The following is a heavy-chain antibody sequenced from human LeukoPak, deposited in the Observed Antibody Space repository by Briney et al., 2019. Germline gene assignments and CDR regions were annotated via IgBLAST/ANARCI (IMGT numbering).Heavy chain of an antibody. Sequence: PGGSLRLSCAASGFTVTTNYMSWVRQAPGKGPEWVSIIYVGGKTYYADSVKGRFTISRDNSKNTLYLQMNSLRAEDTAVYYCAKVGVGVVPASIRRGQDHWGQGTLVTVSS. J-gene: IGHJ4*02. D-gene: IGHD2-2*01. CDR2: IYVGGKT. V-gene: IGHV3-53*01. CDR3: AKVGVGVVPASIRRGQDH. CDR1: GFTVTTNY.